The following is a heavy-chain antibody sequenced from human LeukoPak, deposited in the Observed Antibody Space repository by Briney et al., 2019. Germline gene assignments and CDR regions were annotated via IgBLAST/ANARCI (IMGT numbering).Heavy chain of an antibody. CDR3: ARQEYCSGGSCYTWFDP. Sequence: GGSLRLSCAASGFTFSSADLHWVRQVTGKGLEWVSAIGTGGDTYYADSVRGRFTISRDNAKNSLYLQMNSLRAEDTAVYYCARQEYCSGGSCYTWFDPWGQGALVTVSS. D-gene: IGHD2-15*01. J-gene: IGHJ5*02. V-gene: IGHV3-13*01. CDR2: IGTGGDT. CDR1: GFTFSSAD.